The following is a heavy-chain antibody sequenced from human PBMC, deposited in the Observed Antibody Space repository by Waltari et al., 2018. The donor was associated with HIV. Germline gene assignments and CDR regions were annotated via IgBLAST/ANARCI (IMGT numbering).Heavy chain of an antibody. J-gene: IGHJ6*03. Sequence: QVQLVESGGGLVKPGGSLRLPCVSSGFCFSDYYMTWIRQAPGKGLEWVSYISSGGGTKYYADSLKGRFTISRDNAKNSLFLQMSSLGADDTAVYYCARIRMLEWLSGHYMDVWGKGTTVSVSS. CDR2: ISSGGGTK. CDR1: GFCFSDYY. CDR3: ARIRMLEWLSGHYMDV. V-gene: IGHV3-11*01. D-gene: IGHD3-3*01.